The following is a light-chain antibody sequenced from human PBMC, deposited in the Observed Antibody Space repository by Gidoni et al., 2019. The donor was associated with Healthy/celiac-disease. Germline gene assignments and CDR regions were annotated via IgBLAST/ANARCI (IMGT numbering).Light chain of an antibody. Sequence: AIQLTQSPSSLSASVGDRFTITCRASQGISSALAWYQQKTGKAPKLLIYDASSLERGGPSRFSGSGSGTNFTLTISSLQPEDFATYYCQQFNSYPPYTFGQGTRLEIK. CDR1: QGISSA. J-gene: IGKJ5*01. CDR2: DAS. CDR3: QQFNSYPPYT. V-gene: IGKV1-13*02.